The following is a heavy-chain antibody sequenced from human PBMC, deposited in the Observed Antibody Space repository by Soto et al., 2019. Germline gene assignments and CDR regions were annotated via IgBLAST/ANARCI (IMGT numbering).Heavy chain of an antibody. V-gene: IGHV1-18*04. J-gene: IGHJ4*02. CDR3: ARERYVASRHSHFDS. CDR2: TSTNNDDR. D-gene: IGHD6-6*01. Sequence: ASVKVSCKASGYRFSTYGINWVRQAPGQGLEWMGWTSTNNDDRNYAQKFQGRVTFTTDTSTSTAYMELRSLISDDTAVYFCARERYVASRHSHFDSWGQGTQVTVSS. CDR1: GYRFSTYG.